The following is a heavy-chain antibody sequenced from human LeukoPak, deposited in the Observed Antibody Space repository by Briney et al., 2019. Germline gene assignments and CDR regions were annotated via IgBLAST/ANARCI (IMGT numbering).Heavy chain of an antibody. CDR2: IIPIFGIA. Sequence: ASVKVSCKASGGTFSSYAISWVRQAPGQGLEWMGRIIPIFGIANYAQKLQGRVTITADKSTSTAYMELSSLRSEDTAVYYCASDRSVQDAFDIWGQGTMVTVSS. D-gene: IGHD1-1*01. CDR3: ASDRSVQDAFDI. J-gene: IGHJ3*02. V-gene: IGHV1-69*04. CDR1: GGTFSSYA.